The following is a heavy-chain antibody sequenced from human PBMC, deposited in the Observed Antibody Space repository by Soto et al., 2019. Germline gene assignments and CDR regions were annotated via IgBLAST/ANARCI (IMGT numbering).Heavy chain of an antibody. Sequence: EVQLVESGGGLIQPGGSLRLSCAVSGFTVSNNYMSWVRQAPGKGLEGVSVIYSGGYTAYGDSVKGRFTISRDNSKNTLYIQKKTLGAEAAAWYYGATDPGGGGYWGQGTLVTVSS. D-gene: IGHD3-10*01. J-gene: IGHJ4*02. V-gene: IGHV3-53*01. CDR3: ATDPGGGGY. CDR2: IYSGGYT. CDR1: GFTVSNNY.